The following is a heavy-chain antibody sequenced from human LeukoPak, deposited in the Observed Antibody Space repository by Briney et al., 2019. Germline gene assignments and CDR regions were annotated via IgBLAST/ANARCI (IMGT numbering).Heavy chain of an antibody. CDR3: ARDVRSYGGGDSYSVY. D-gene: IGHD2-21*02. CDR2: ISVYNGNT. CDR1: GYTFTIYA. Sequence: VASVKVSCKASGYTFTIYAISWVRQAPGQGLEWMGWISVYNGNTNSTQKFQGRVTITTDTSTSTAYMELRSLRSDDTAVYYCARDVRSYGGGDSYSVYWGQGTLVTVSS. V-gene: IGHV1-18*04. J-gene: IGHJ4*02.